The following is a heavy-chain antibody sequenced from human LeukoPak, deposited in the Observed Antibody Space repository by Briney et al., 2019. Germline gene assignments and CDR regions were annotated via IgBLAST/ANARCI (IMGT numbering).Heavy chain of an antibody. J-gene: IGHJ3*02. V-gene: IGHV5-51*01. D-gene: IGHD2-15*01. CDR3: ARRGFYCSGGSCYQGDAFDI. CDR1: GYSFTSYW. Sequence: GESLKISCKGSGYSFTSYWIGWVRQMPGKGLEWMGIIYPGDSDTRYSPSFQGQVTISADKSISTAYLQWSSLKASDTAMYYCARRGFYCSGGSCYQGDAFDIWGQGTMVTVSS. CDR2: IYPGDSDT.